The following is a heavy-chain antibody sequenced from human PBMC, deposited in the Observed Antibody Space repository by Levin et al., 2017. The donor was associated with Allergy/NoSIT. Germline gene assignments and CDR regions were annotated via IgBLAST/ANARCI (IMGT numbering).Heavy chain of an antibody. J-gene: IGHJ6*02. V-gene: IGHV3-30*18. CDR3: AKVLRPYVRAWQQLVQYGMDV. D-gene: IGHD6-13*01. CDR2: ISYDGSNK. CDR1: GFTFSSYG. Sequence: GESLKISCAASGFTFSSYGMHWVRQAPGKGLEWVAVISYDGSNKYYADSVKGRFTISRDNSKNTLYLQMNSLRAEDTAVYYCAKVLRPYVRAWQQLVQYGMDVWGQGTTVTVSS.